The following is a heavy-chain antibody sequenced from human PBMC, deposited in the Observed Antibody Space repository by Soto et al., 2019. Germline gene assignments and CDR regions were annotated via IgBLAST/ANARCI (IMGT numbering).Heavy chain of an antibody. Sequence: ASVKVSCKASGYTFTGYYMHWVRQAPGQGLEWMGWINPNSGGTNYAQKFQGWVTMTRDTSISTAYMELSRLRSDDTAVYYCARDSAGYSGYDWEFDYWGQGTPVTVSS. D-gene: IGHD5-12*01. V-gene: IGHV1-2*04. CDR1: GYTFTGYY. CDR3: ARDSAGYSGYDWEFDY. J-gene: IGHJ4*02. CDR2: INPNSGGT.